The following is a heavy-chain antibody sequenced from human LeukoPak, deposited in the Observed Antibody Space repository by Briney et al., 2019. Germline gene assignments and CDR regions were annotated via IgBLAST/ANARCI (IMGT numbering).Heavy chain of an antibody. D-gene: IGHD3-22*01. CDR1: GGTFSSYT. CDR2: IIPILGIA. Sequence: SVKVSCKASGGTFSSYTISWVRQAPGQGLEWMGRIIPILGIANYAQKFQGRVTITADKSTSTAYMELSSLRSEDTAVYYCARVHLDSSGYYANWFDPWGQGTLVTVSS. J-gene: IGHJ5*02. V-gene: IGHV1-69*02. CDR3: ARVHLDSSGYYANWFDP.